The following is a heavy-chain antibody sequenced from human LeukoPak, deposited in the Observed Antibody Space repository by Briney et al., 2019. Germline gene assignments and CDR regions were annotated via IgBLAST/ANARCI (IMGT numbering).Heavy chain of an antibody. CDR3: AKALVPAASRLLDY. V-gene: IGHV3-23*01. CDR1: GFTFSSSG. J-gene: IGHJ4*02. Sequence: GGSLRLSCAASGFTFSSSGMHWVRQAPGKGVEWVSAISGSGGSTYYADSVKGRVTISRDNSKNTLYLQMNRLRAEDTAVYYCAKALVPAASRLLDYWGQGTLVTVSS. D-gene: IGHD2-2*01. CDR2: ISGSGGST.